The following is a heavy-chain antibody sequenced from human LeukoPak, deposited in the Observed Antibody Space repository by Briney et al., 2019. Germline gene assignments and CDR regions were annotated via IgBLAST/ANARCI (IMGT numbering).Heavy chain of an antibody. CDR3: AGTSYYDSSGYYSQVSLFDY. CDR2: IIASFGRA. CDR1: GGTFSSYA. J-gene: IGHJ4*02. V-gene: IGHV1-69*13. Sequence: ASVTVSCTASGGTFSSYAISWVRQAPGQGLEWMGGIIASFGRANYAQNFQGRVTITADESTNTAYMELSSLRSEDTAVYYCAGTSYYDSSGYYSQVSLFDYWGQGTLVTVS. D-gene: IGHD3-22*01.